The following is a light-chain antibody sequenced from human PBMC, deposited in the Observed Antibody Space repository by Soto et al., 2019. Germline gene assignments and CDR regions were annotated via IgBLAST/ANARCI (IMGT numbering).Light chain of an antibody. CDR2: DAS. CDR3: HQRSKWPLT. V-gene: IGKV3-11*01. J-gene: IGKJ4*01. Sequence: EIVLTQSPATLSLSPGERATLSCRASQSVSNDLAWYQQKPGQAPRLLISDASNRATGIPDRFSGSGSGTDFTLTISSLEPEDFAVYYCHQRSKWPLTFGGGTKVDI. CDR1: QSVSND.